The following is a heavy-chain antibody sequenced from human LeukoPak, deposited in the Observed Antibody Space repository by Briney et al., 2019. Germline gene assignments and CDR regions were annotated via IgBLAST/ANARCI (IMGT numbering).Heavy chain of an antibody. CDR3: ARDFYDTSGYYYDY. J-gene: IGHJ4*02. CDR2: ISGSSSYK. CDR1: GFTFSSHW. V-gene: IGHV3-21*01. Sequence: GGSLRLSCAASGFTFSSHWMHWVRQAPGKGLVWVSSISGSSSYKYYADSVKGRFTISRDNAKNSLYLQMNSLRAEDTAVYYCARDFYDTSGYYYDYWGQGTLVTVSS. D-gene: IGHD3-22*01.